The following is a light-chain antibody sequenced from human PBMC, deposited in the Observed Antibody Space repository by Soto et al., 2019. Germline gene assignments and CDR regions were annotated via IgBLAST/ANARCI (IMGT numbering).Light chain of an antibody. J-gene: IGKJ1*01. CDR1: QSVSGSY. CDR2: DAS. CDR3: QQYASSPRT. V-gene: IGKV3-20*01. Sequence: EIVLTQSPGTLSLSPGDRATLSCRASQSVSGSYLAWYQQKPGQAPRLVIYDASSRATGIPDRFSGSGSGADFTLTISRLEPEDFAVYYCQQYASSPRTFGQGTKV.